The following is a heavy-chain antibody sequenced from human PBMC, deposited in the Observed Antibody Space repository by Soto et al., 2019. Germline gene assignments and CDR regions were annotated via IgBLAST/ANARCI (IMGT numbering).Heavy chain of an antibody. CDR2: IYYSGST. CDR1: GDSISSGDYY. V-gene: IGHV4-30-4*01. J-gene: IGHJ4*02. Sequence: QGELQESGPGLVKPSQTLSLTCTVSGDSISSGDYYWSWIRQPPGKGLEWIGYIYYSGSTYYNPSLKSRVTISIDTSKNQFSLKVTSVTAADTAVYYCAGRPQFSGAWYFHYWGQGTLVTVSS. D-gene: IGHD7-27*01. CDR3: AGRPQFSGAWYFHY.